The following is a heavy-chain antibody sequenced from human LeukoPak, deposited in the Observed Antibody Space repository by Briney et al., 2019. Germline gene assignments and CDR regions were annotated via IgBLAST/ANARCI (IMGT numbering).Heavy chain of an antibody. V-gene: IGHV4-34*01. CDR2: INHSGST. CDR1: GGSFSGYY. J-gene: IGHJ1*01. Sequence: SETLSLTCAVYGGSFSGYYWSWIRQPPGKGLEWIGEINHSGSTNYNPSLKSRVTISVDTSKNQFSLKLSSVTAADTAVYYCARGGITMVRGVIKGPKYFQHWGQGTLVTVSS. CDR3: ARGGITMVRGVIKGPKYFQH. D-gene: IGHD3-10*01.